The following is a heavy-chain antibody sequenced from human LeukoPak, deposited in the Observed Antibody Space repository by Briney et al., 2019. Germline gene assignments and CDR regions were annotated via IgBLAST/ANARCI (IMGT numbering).Heavy chain of an antibody. V-gene: IGHV1-69*13. Sequence: GASVKVSCKASGGTFSSYGISWVRQAPGQGLEWMGGIIPIFGRAKYAQKFQGRVTITADESTSTAYMEVNSLRSEDTAVYYCARAAGSSWYGGYFQHWGQGTLVTVSS. D-gene: IGHD6-13*01. CDR1: GGTFSSYG. CDR3: ARAAGSSWYGGYFQH. J-gene: IGHJ1*01. CDR2: IIPIFGRA.